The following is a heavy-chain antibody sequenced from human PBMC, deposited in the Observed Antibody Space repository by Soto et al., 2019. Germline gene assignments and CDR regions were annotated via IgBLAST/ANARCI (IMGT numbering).Heavy chain of an antibody. Sequence: QLQLQESGSGLVKPSQTLSLTCAVSGGSISSGGYSWSWIRQPPGKGLEWIGYIYHSGSTYYNPSLKRRVTLSEDRSKYHCALKLSSVTAADTAVYYCAAGGGLPRYYWGQGTLVTVSS. D-gene: IGHD5-12*01. CDR2: IYHSGST. J-gene: IGHJ4*02. CDR1: GGSISSGGYS. CDR3: AAGGGLPRYY. V-gene: IGHV4-30-2*01.